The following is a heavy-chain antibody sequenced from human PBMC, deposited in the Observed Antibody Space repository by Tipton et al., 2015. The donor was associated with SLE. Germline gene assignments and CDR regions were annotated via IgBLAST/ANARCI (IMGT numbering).Heavy chain of an antibody. V-gene: IGHV4-59*11. Sequence: TLSLTCTVSGGSFSSHYWSWIRQPPGKGLEWIGYIYYSGSTNYNPSLKSRVTISVDTSKNQFSLKLSSVTAADTAVYYCARGGEQWLFDYWGQGTLVTVSS. J-gene: IGHJ4*02. CDR1: GGSFSSHY. D-gene: IGHD6-19*01. CDR2: IYYSGST. CDR3: ARGGEQWLFDY.